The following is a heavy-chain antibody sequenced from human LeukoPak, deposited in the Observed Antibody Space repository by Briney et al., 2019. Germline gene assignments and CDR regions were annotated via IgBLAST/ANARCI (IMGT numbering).Heavy chain of an antibody. Sequence: PGGSLRLSCAVSGFTFSTYNMSWVRQAPGKGLEWVASIKQDENEKFSVDSVKRRFAISRDTAKNTLYRRMNSLRPGDTAVYYCAKVIGDSTDWNDVFDIWGQGTMVTVSS. D-gene: IGHD1-1*01. CDR2: IKQDENEK. V-gene: IGHV3-7*02. J-gene: IGHJ3*02. CDR3: AKVIGDSTDWNDVFDI. CDR1: GFTFSTYN.